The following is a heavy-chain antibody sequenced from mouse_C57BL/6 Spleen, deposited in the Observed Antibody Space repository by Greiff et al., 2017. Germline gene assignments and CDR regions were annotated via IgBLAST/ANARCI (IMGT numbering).Heavy chain of an antibody. Sequence: VHLVESGPELVKPGASVKISCKASGYAFSSSWMNWVKQRPGKGLEWIGRIYPGDGDTNYNGKFKGKATLTADKSSSTAYMQLSSLTSEDSAVYFCARSGYDLWYFDVWGTGTTVTVSS. CDR2: IYPGDGDT. V-gene: IGHV1-82*01. CDR3: ARSGYDLWYFDV. CDR1: GYAFSSSW. D-gene: IGHD2-10*02. J-gene: IGHJ1*03.